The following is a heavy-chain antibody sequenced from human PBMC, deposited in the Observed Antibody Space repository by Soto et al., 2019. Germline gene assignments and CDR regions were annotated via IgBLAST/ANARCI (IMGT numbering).Heavy chain of an antibody. D-gene: IGHD3-9*01. J-gene: IGHJ4*01. CDR1: GASIRSTH. CDR2: IYYSGTT. CDR3: ARTPFSLTLVKVFHYFDY. V-gene: IGHV4-59*01. Sequence: SETLSLTCTVSGASIRSTHWSWIRQSPGKGLEWIGYIYYSGTTNYNPSLKSRVTISVDTAKNQLSLNLTSVTAADTAVYYCARTPFSLTLVKVFHYFDYWGHGTLVTTSS.